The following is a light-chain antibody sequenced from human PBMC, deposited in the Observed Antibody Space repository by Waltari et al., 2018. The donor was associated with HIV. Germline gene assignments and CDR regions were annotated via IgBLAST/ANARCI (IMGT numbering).Light chain of an antibody. Sequence: SYVLTQPPSVSAAPGQTARITCGGNNIRNTGVYWYQQKPGQAPVLVVYGDSDRPSGIRERCSGSKSGNTATLTISRVEAGDEADYYCQVWDSGSAHVLFGGGTKLTVL. CDR3: QVWDSGSAHVL. V-gene: IGLV3-21*02. CDR1: NIRNTG. J-gene: IGLJ2*01. CDR2: GDS.